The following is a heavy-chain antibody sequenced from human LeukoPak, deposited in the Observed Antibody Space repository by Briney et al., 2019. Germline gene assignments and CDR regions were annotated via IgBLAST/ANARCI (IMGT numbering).Heavy chain of an antibody. D-gene: IGHD1-1*01. CDR2: ISSSSSYI. Sequence: GGSLRLSCAASGFTFSSYSMNWVRQAPGKGLEWVSSISSSSSYIYYADSVKGRFTISRDNSKNTLYLQMNSLRAEDTAVYYCAREGRTTTTLALFDYWGQGTLVTVSS. J-gene: IGHJ4*02. CDR1: GFTFSSYS. CDR3: AREGRTTTTLALFDY. V-gene: IGHV3-21*01.